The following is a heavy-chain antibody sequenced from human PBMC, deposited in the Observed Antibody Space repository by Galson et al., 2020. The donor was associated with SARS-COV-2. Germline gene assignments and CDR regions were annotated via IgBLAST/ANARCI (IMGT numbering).Heavy chain of an antibody. CDR1: GGTFSSYA. J-gene: IGHJ6*03. D-gene: IGHD3-3*01. V-gene: IGHV1-69*13. Sequence: SVKVSCKASGGTFSSYAISWVRQAPGQGLEWMGGIIPIFGTANYAQKFQGRVTITADESTSTAYMELSSLRSEDMAVYYCARSEIRFLESLKYYYYMDVWGKGTTVTVSS. CDR3: ARSEIRFLESLKYYYYMDV. CDR2: IIPIFGTA.